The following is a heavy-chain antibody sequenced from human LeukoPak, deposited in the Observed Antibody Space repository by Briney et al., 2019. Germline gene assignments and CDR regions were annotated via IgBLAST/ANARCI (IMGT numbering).Heavy chain of an antibody. Sequence: GASVKVSCKASGYTFTSYGISWVRQAPGQGLEWMGWISAYNGNTNYAQKFQGRVTITTDESTSTAYMELSSLRSEDTAVYYCARDKLLVSDYYGSGILAQGNAFDIWGQGTMVTVSS. V-gene: IGHV1-18*01. CDR3: ARDKLLVSDYYGSGILAQGNAFDI. D-gene: IGHD3-10*01. CDR2: ISAYNGNT. J-gene: IGHJ3*02. CDR1: GYTFTSYG.